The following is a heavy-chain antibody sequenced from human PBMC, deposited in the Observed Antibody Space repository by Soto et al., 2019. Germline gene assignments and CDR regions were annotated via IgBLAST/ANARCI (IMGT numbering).Heavy chain of an antibody. CDR2: INHSGST. V-gene: IGHV4-34*01. CDR1: GGSFSGYY. CDR3: ASTNVGRYYYYYYGMDV. J-gene: IGHJ6*02. D-gene: IGHD2-8*01. Sequence: SETLSLTCAVYGGSFSGYYWSWIRQPPGKGLEWIGEINHSGSTNYNPSLKSRVTISVDTSKNQFSLKLSSVTAADTAVYYCASTNVGRYYYYYYGMDVWGQGTAVTVSS.